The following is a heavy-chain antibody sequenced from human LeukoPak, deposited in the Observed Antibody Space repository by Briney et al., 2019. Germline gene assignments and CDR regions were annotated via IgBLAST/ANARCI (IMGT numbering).Heavy chain of an antibody. CDR3: ARVVVAAKEMSG. J-gene: IGHJ4*02. D-gene: IGHD2-15*01. CDR1: GYTFTSYD. CDR2: ISAYNGNA. V-gene: IGHV1-18*01. Sequence: ASVKVSCKASGYTFTSYDISWVRQAPGQGLEWMGWISAYNGNANYAQKLQGRVTMTTDTSTSTAYMELRSLRSDETAVYYCARVVVAAKEMSGWGQGTLVTVSS.